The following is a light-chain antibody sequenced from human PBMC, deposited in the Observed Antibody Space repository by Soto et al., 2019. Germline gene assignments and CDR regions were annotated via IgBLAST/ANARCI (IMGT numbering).Light chain of an antibody. CDR3: QQDDKSPSK. V-gene: IGKV3-20*01. Sequence: EIVLTQSPGPLSLSQGEGATLSCRASQSVSTNYLAWLQQKPGQAPRLPIYATSNSATGIPDRFSGSGSGTDFTLTITTLEPEDCVVYYCQQDDKSPSKFGQRTKVESK. CDR1: QSVSTNY. CDR2: ATS. J-gene: IGKJ1*01.